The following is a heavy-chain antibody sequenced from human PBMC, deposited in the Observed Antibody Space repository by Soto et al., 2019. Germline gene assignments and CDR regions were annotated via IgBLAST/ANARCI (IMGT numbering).Heavy chain of an antibody. CDR1: GGSFSCYY. CDR3: ARGFPVGATYRYYYYGMDV. V-gene: IGHV4-34*01. J-gene: IGHJ6*02. D-gene: IGHD1-26*01. CDR2: INHSGST. Sequence: PSETLSLTCAVYGGSFSCYYWSWIRQPPGKGLEWIGEINHSGSTNYNPSLKSRVTISVDTSKNQFSLKLSSVTAADTAVYYCARGFPVGATYRYYYYGMDVWGQGTTVTVSS.